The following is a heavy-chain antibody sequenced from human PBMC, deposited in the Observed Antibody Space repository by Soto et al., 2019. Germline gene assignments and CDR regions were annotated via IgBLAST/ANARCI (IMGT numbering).Heavy chain of an antibody. Sequence: CGSLRLACAASGFTFKESAINCFRHSPLKWLEWVASISDTGASTWYAESVRGRLSISRDNSKNTLYLQMNSLRGEDTAVYYCAKGRGSGWAWYFDNWGQGTLVTVSS. CDR2: ISDTGAST. V-gene: IGHV3-23*01. J-gene: IGHJ4*02. CDR3: AKGRGSGWAWYFDN. CDR1: GFTFKESA. D-gene: IGHD6-19*01.